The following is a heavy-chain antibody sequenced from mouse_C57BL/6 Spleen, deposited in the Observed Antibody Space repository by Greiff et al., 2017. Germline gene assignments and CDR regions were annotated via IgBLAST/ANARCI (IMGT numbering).Heavy chain of an antibody. D-gene: IGHD2-3*01. J-gene: IGHJ2*01. V-gene: IGHV5-17*01. CDR3: ARRYDGYYVHFDY. Sequence: EVKLVESGGGLVKPGGSLKLSCAASGFTFSDYGMHWVRQAPEKGLEWVAYISSGSSTIYYADTVKGRFTISRDNAKNTLFLQMTSLRSEDTAMYYCARRYDGYYVHFDYWGQGTTRTVSS. CDR2: ISSGSSTI. CDR1: GFTFSDYG.